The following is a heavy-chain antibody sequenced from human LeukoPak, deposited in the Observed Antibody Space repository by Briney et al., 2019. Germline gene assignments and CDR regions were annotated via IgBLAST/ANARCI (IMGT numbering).Heavy chain of an antibody. CDR3: ARLPSEDIVVVPASVS. Sequence: SVKVSCKASGYTFTSYAMHWVRQAPGQRLEWMGWINAGNGNTKYSQKFQGRVTITTDESTSTAYMELSSLRSEDTAVYYCARLPSEDIVVVPASVSWGQGTLVTVSS. V-gene: IGHV1-3*01. CDR1: GYTFTSYA. D-gene: IGHD2-2*01. J-gene: IGHJ5*02. CDR2: INAGNGNT.